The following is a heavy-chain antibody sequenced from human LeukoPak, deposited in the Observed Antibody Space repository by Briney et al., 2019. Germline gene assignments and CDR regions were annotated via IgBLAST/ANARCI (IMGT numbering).Heavy chain of an antibody. CDR2: ISGSGGST. Sequence: GGSLRLSCAVSGLTFSNYAMTWVRQAPGKGLEWVSAISGSGGSTYYADFVKGRFTISRDNSKSTLYLQMNSLRAEDTAVYYCAKSTTVTTRGVTDYWGQGTLVTVSS. D-gene: IGHD4-17*01. V-gene: IGHV3-23*01. CDR3: AKSTTVTTRGVTDY. J-gene: IGHJ4*02. CDR1: GLTFSNYA.